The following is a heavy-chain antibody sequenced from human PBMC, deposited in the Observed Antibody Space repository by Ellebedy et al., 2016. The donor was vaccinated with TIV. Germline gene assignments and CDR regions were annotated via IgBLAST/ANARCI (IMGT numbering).Heavy chain of an antibody. D-gene: IGHD3-10*01. CDR2: ISGSGGST. J-gene: IGHJ4*02. V-gene: IGHV3-23*01. CDR1: GFTFTNYW. CDR3: AKDLRPYYGSGSYWDY. Sequence: GGSLRLSCAASGFTFTNYWMHWVRQAPGKGLEWVSAISGSGGSTYYADSVKGRFTISRDNSKNTLYLQMNSLRAEDTAVYYCAKDLRPYYGSGSYWDYWGQGTLVTVSS.